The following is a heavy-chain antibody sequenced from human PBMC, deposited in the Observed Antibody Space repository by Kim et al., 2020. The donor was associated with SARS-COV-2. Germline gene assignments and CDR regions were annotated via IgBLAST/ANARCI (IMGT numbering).Heavy chain of an antibody. J-gene: IGHJ4*02. V-gene: IGHV3-30-3*01. D-gene: IGHD1-20*01. CDR3: ARGNTISGTHFDY. CDR2: ISYDGINK. CDR1: GFSFNTYS. Sequence: GGSLRLSCAASGFSFNTYSVHWVRQAPGKGLEWVTIISYDGINKHYADSVKGRSTISRDNSKNTVYLQMNSLRPEDTAVYYCARGNTISGTHFDYWGQGTLVTVSS.